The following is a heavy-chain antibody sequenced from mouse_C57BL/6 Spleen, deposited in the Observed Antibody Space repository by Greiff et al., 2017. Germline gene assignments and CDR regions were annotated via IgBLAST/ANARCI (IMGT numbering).Heavy chain of an antibody. CDR1: GYAFSSSW. J-gene: IGHJ3*01. D-gene: IGHD2-1*01. Sequence: QVQLQQSGPELVKPGASVKISCKASGYAFSSSWMNWVKQRPGKGLEWIGRIYPGDGDTNYNGKFKGKATLTADKSSSTAYMQLSSLTSEDSAVYFCARGDYGNYEEAWFAYWGQGTLVTVSA. CDR3: ARGDYGNYEEAWFAY. CDR2: IYPGDGDT. V-gene: IGHV1-82*01.